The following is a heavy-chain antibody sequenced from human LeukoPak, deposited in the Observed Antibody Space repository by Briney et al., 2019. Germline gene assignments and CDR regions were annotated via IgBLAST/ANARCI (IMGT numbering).Heavy chain of an antibody. Sequence: EGSLRLSCAASGFTFSSYWMHWVRQAPGKGLVWVSHIKTDGSSATYADSVKGRFTISRDDAKNTLYLQMNSLRAEDTAVYYCAGGRAYTQDYWGQGTLVTVSS. CDR3: AGGRAYTQDY. V-gene: IGHV3-74*01. D-gene: IGHD4-11*01. CDR1: GFTFSSYW. J-gene: IGHJ4*02. CDR2: IKTDGSSA.